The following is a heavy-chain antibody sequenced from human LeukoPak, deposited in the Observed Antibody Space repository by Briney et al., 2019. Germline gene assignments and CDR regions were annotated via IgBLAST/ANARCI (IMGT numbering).Heavy chain of an antibody. CDR1: GFTLSSYG. Sequence: VGSLRLSRAASGFTLSSYGMHWVRHAPGKGLGWGAFIRYDGSNKYYADSVKSRFTISRDNSKNTLYLQVNSLRAEGTAVYYCAKLYGDYVGWFDPWGQGALVTVSS. V-gene: IGHV3-30*02. D-gene: IGHD4-17*01. J-gene: IGHJ5*02. CDR2: IRYDGSNK. CDR3: AKLYGDYVGWFDP.